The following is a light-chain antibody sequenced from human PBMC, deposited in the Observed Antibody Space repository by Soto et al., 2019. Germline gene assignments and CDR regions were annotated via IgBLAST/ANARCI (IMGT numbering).Light chain of an antibody. J-gene: IGKJ2*01. CDR1: QSVSDN. Sequence: EIVMTQSPATLSVSPGERVTLSCRASQSVSDNLAWYQQKPGQAPRLLIYGASTRATTTPARFSGSGSGTEFTLTISSLQSEDFAVHFCQQSNNWPYTFGQGTKLDIK. CDR3: QQSNNWPYT. CDR2: GAS. V-gene: IGKV3-15*01.